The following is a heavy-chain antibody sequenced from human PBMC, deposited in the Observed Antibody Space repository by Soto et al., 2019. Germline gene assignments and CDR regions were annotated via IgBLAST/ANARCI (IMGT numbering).Heavy chain of an antibody. D-gene: IGHD6-13*01. V-gene: IGHV1-3*01. CDR3: ARGKAAAAPNWFDP. CDR2: INAGNGNT. CDR1: GYTFTSYA. Sequence: QVQLVQSGAEVKKPGASVKVSCKASGYTFTSYAMHWVRQAPGQRLEWMGWINAGNGNTKYSQKFQGRVTITRDTSASTAYMELSSLRSEDTAVYYCARGKAAAAPNWFDPWGQGTLVTVSS. J-gene: IGHJ5*02.